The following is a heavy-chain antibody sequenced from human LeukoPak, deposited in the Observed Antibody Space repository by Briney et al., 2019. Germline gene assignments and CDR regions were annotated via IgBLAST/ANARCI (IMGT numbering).Heavy chain of an antibody. Sequence: GGSLRLSCAASGFTFSSYGMSWVRQAPGKGLEWVSAISGSGGSTYYADSVKGRFTISRDNSKNTLYLQMNSLRAEDTAVYYCAKDRGWFGAYYYYYMDVWGKGTTVTISS. CDR1: GFTFSSYG. J-gene: IGHJ6*03. V-gene: IGHV3-23*01. CDR2: ISGSGGST. D-gene: IGHD3-10*01. CDR3: AKDRGWFGAYYYYYMDV.